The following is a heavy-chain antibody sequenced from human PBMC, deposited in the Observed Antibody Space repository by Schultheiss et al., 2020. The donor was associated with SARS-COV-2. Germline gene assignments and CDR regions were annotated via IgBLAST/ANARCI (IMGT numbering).Heavy chain of an antibody. CDR3: AKDVDGSGSYGGYFDY. CDR2: ISWNSGST. V-gene: IGHV3-9*01. D-gene: IGHD3-10*01. J-gene: IGHJ4*02. Sequence: GGSLRLSCAASGFTFDDYAMHWVRQAPGKGLEWVSGISWNSGSTYYADSVKGRFTISRDNAKNSLYLQMNSLRAEDTALYYCAKDVDGSGSYGGYFDYWGQGTLVTVSS. CDR1: GFTFDDYA.